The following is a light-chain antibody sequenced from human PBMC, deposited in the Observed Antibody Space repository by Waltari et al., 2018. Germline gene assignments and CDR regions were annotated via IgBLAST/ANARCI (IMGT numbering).Light chain of an antibody. V-gene: IGLV2-14*03. CDR2: DVT. CDR1: GSAVGASDY. CDR3: SSQTLDGLVL. Sequence: QSALTQPASVSGSPGQSIPIPCSGVGSAVGASDYVSWHQHHPGKAPQVIIYDVTNRPSGVSDRFSASKSANTASLTISRLQPEDEADYYCSSQTLDGLVLFGGGTRLTVL. J-gene: IGLJ2*01.